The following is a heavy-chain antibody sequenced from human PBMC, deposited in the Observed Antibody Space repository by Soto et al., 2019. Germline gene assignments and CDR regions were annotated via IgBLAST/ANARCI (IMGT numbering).Heavy chain of an antibody. V-gene: IGHV1-69*13. CDR3: ARGRRGSYSSSPQYYYYYYGMDV. J-gene: IGHJ6*02. Sequence: GASVKVSCKASGGTFSSYAISWVRQAPGQGLEWMGGIIPIFGTANYAQKFQGRVTITADESTSTAYMELSSLRSEDTAVYYCARGRRGSYSSSPQYYYYYYGMDVWGQGTTVTVSS. CDR2: IIPIFGTA. D-gene: IGHD6-6*01. CDR1: GGTFSSYA.